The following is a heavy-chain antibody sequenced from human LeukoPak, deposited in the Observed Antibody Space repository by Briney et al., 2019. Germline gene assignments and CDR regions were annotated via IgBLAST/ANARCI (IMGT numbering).Heavy chain of an antibody. D-gene: IGHD3-22*01. Sequence: SGGSLRLSCAASGFTFRSYGMHWVCQAPGKGLEWVAFTRYDGNNKYYADSVKGRFTISRDNSKNTVYLQMNSLRAEDTAVYYCAKDPTHFRVWDDYDNTRLNYWGQGTLVTVSS. CDR1: GFTFRSYG. CDR3: AKDPTHFRVWDDYDNTRLNY. CDR2: TRYDGNNK. J-gene: IGHJ4*02. V-gene: IGHV3-30*02.